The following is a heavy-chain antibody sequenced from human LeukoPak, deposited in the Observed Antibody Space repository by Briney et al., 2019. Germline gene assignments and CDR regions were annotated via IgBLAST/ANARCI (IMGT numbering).Heavy chain of an antibody. J-gene: IGHJ4*02. CDR1: GGSISSTSYY. V-gene: IGHV4-39*01. CDR2: IYYDEST. CDR3: ARRRIVATIDY. D-gene: IGHD5-12*01. Sequence: SEPLALTCTVSGGSISSTSYYWAWIRQPPGRGLEWIGSIYYDESTYYNPSLKSRVTISVDTSKNQFSLKLNSVTAADTAVYYCARRRIVATIDYWGQGTLVTVSS.